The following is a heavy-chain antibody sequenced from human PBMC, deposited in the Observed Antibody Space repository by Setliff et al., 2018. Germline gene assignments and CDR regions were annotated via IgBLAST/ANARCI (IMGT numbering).Heavy chain of an antibody. Sequence: ASVKVSCKTSAYSFTDYYIQWVRQAPGQGLEWMGWINPNSGGTNYSPKFQGRVAMTRDTSVTTAFLELSGLTYDDTAVYYCARLFQGYDYYKKFDSWGQGTLVTVSS. D-gene: IGHD3-10*01. J-gene: IGHJ4*02. V-gene: IGHV1-2*02. CDR3: ARLFQGYDYYKKFDS. CDR1: AYSFTDYY. CDR2: INPNSGGT.